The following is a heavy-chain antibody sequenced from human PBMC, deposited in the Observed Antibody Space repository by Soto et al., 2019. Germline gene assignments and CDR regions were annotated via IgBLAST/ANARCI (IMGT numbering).Heavy chain of an antibody. D-gene: IGHD5-18*01. V-gene: IGHV5-51*01. Sequence: GESLKISCKGSGYSFTSYWIGWVRQMPGRGLEWMGIIYPGDSDTRYSPSFQGQVTISADKSISTAYLQWSSLKASDTAMYYCARHRIQLDYGMDVWGQGTTVTVSS. CDR1: GYSFTSYW. J-gene: IGHJ6*02. CDR2: IYPGDSDT. CDR3: ARHRIQLDYGMDV.